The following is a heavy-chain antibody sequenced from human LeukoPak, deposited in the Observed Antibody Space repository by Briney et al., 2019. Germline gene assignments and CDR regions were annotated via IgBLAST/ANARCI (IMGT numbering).Heavy chain of an antibody. J-gene: IGHJ1*01. Sequence: GGSLRLSCAASGCTFSSYAMHWVRQAPGKGLEWGAVISYDGSNKYYADSVKGRFTISRDNSKNTLYLQMNSLRAEDTAVYYCARASSSSLDEYFQHWGQGTLVTVSS. D-gene: IGHD6-13*01. V-gene: IGHV3-30*04. CDR2: ISYDGSNK. CDR1: GCTFSSYA. CDR3: ARASSSSLDEYFQH.